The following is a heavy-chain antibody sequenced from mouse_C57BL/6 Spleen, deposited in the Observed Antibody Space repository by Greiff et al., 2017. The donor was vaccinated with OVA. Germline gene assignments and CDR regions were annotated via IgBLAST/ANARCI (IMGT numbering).Heavy chain of an antibody. CDR1: GYSFTDYN. V-gene: IGHV1-39*01. D-gene: IGHD1-1*01. Sequence: VQLKQSGPELVKPGASVKISCKASGYSFTDYNMNWVKQSNGKSLEWIGVINPNYGTTSYNQKFKGKATLTVDQSSSTAYMQLNSLTSEDSAVYYCARSPYYGSSPAWFAYWGQGTLVTVSA. CDR3: ARSPYYGSSPAWFAY. J-gene: IGHJ3*01. CDR2: INPNYGTT.